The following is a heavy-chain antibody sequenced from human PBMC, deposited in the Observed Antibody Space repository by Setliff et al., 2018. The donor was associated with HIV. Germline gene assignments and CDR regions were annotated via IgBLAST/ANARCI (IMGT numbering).Heavy chain of an antibody. J-gene: IGHJ6*03. Sequence: PSETLSLTCTVSGDSISSYSWNWIRQPPGTGLEWIGSISSSGNTYYNPSLKSRVTTSVDTPKNQFSLNLSSVTAADTAVYYCARRSPGGGYYMDVWGKGTTVTVSS. CDR2: ISSSGNT. D-gene: IGHD3-16*01. V-gene: IGHV4-38-2*02. CDR1: GDSISSYS. CDR3: ARRSPGGGYYMDV.